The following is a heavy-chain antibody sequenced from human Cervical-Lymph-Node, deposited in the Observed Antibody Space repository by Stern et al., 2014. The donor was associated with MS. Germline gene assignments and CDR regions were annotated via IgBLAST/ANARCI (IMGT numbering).Heavy chain of an antibody. CDR1: GFTFSSYA. CDR3: ALQRNYGDYHSY. V-gene: IGHV3-23*04. CDR2: ISGSGGST. Sequence: EVQLEESGGGLVQPGGSLRLSCAASGFTFSSYAMSWVRQAPGKGLEWVSAISGSGGSTYYADSVKGRFTISRDNSKNTLYLQMNSLRAEDTAVYYCALQRNYGDYHSYWGQGTLVTVSS. D-gene: IGHD4-17*01. J-gene: IGHJ4*02.